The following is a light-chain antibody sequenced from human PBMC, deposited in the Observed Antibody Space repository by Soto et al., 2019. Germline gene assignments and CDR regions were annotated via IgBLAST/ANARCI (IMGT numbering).Light chain of an antibody. J-gene: IGKJ5*01. Sequence: DSHFTHSPSFLSSSVGDSVTITCRASQGIRNYLAWYQQKPGRAPKLLIYIASTLQSGVPSRFSGSYSGTEFTLTITSLQPEDFATYYCQQVNSYPITFGQGTRLEIK. CDR2: IAS. CDR3: QQVNSYPIT. V-gene: IGKV1-9*01. CDR1: QGIRNY.